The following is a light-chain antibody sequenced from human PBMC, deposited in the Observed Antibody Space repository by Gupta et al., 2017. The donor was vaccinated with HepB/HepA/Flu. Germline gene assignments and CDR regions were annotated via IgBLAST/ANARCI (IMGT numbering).Light chain of an antibody. CDR3: QQDNYYPWT. CDR2: RAS. CDR1: QTISIS. V-gene: IGKV1-5*03. Sequence: DIQMTQSPSTLSASVGDRVSITCRASQTISISLAWYQQKPGNAPKLLISRASGVQSGVPSRFSGSGSGTEFTLTISSLQPDDIATYYCQQDNYYPWTFGQGTKVEIK. J-gene: IGKJ1*01.